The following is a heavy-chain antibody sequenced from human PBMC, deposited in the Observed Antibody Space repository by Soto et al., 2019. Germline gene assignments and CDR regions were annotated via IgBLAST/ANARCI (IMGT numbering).Heavy chain of an antibody. V-gene: IGHV4-31*03. CDR2: IYYGGNT. CDR3: ARRGFSYGGGYFDL. J-gene: IGHJ2*01. Sequence: QVQLQESGPGLVKPSQTLSLTCTVSGGSISSGGYYWTWIRQHPGKGLEWIGYIYYGGNTYYNPCLKSRLTISVDTSKNQFSLKLSSVTAPDTAGYYCARRGFSYGGGYFDLWGRGTLLTVSS. CDR1: GGSISSGGYY. D-gene: IGHD5-18*01.